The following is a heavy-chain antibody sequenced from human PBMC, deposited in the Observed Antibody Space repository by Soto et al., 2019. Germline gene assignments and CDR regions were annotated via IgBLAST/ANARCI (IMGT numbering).Heavy chain of an antibody. Sequence: QVQLVESGGGVVRPGRSLRLSCAASGFTFSSYGMHWVRQAPGKGLEWVAVIWYDGSNKYYADSVKGRFTISRDNSKNTLYLQMNSLRAEDTAVYYCARDRAARRGFLHYWGQGTLVTVSS. CDR1: GFTFSSYG. CDR2: IWYDGSNK. J-gene: IGHJ4*02. V-gene: IGHV3-33*01. CDR3: ARDRAARRGFLHY. D-gene: IGHD6-6*01.